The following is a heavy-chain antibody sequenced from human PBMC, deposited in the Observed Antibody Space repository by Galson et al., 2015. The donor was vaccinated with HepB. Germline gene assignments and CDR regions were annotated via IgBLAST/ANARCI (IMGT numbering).Heavy chain of an antibody. CDR1: GFTFSDYY. CDR2: ISSSGSTI. V-gene: IGHV3-11*01. J-gene: IGHJ3*02. Sequence: SLRLSCAASGFTFSDYYMSWIRQAPGKGLEWVSYISSSGSTIYYADSEKGRFTISRDNAKNSLYLQMNSLRAEDTAVYYCASWAGTHAFDIWGQGTMVTVSS. D-gene: IGHD1-1*01. CDR3: ASWAGTHAFDI.